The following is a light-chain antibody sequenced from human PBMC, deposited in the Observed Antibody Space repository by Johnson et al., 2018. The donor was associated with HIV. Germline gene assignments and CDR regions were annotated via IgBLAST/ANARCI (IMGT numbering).Light chain of an antibody. CDR1: SSNIGNNY. J-gene: IGLJ1*01. CDR2: ENN. Sequence: QSVLTQPPSVSAAPGQKVTISCSGSSSNIGNNYVSWYQQLPGTAPKLLIYENNKRPSGIPDRFSGSKSGTSATLGITGIQTGDEADNYCGTGDSRLCAYYVFGTGTKVTVL. CDR3: GTGDSRLCAYYV. V-gene: IGLV1-51*02.